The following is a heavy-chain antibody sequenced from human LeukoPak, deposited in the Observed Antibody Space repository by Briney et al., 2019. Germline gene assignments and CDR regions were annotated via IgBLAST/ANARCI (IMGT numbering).Heavy chain of an antibody. V-gene: IGHV1-2*02. D-gene: IGHD3-3*01. Sequence: ASVKVSCKASGYTFTGYYMHWVRQAPGQGLEWMGWINPNSGGTNYAQKFQGRVTMTRDTSISTAYMELSRLRSDDTAVYYCARERGDPRFGVVTTHHNWFDPWGQGTLVTVSS. CDR2: INPNSGGT. CDR1: GYTFTGYY. J-gene: IGHJ5*02. CDR3: ARERGDPRFGVVTTHHNWFDP.